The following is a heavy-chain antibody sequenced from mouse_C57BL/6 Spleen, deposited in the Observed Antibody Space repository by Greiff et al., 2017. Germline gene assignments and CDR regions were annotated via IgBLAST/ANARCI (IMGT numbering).Heavy chain of an antibody. CDR1: GYTFTSYW. CDR3: AGSEGSVLAY. J-gene: IGHJ3*01. V-gene: IGHV1-7*01. CDR2: INPSSGYT. Sequence: VQLQQSGAELAKPGASVKLSCKASGYTFTSYWMHWVKQRPGQGLEWIGYINPSSGYTKYNQKFKDKDTLTADKSSSTAYMQLSSLTYEDSAVYYCAGSEGSVLAYWGQGTLVTVSA.